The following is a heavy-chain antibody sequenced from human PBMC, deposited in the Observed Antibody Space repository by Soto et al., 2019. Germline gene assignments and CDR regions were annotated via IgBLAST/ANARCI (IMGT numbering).Heavy chain of an antibody. D-gene: IGHD5-18*01. Sequence: SETLSLTCTVSGGSISSSNYYWGWIRQPPGKGLEWIGSIYYSGSTYHNPSLKSRVTISVDTSKNQFSLKLSSVTAADTAVYYCARAYSYGYGLYFDYWGQGTLVTVSS. CDR3: ARAYSYGYGLYFDY. CDR1: GGSISSSNYY. V-gene: IGHV4-39*01. CDR2: IYYSGST. J-gene: IGHJ4*02.